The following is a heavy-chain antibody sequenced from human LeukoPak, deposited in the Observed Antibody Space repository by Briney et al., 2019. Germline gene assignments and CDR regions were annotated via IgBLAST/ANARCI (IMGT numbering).Heavy chain of an antibody. V-gene: IGHV4-39*07. D-gene: IGHD3-16*01. J-gene: IGHJ4*02. Sequence: PSETLSLTCTVSGGSISSSSYYWVWIRQPPGKGLEWSGSIYYSGSTYYNPSLKGRVTISVDTSKNQFSLKLTSVTAADTAVYYCASRGSFASPDTLWGQGTLVTVSS. CDR2: IYYSGST. CDR3: ASRGSFASPDTL. CDR1: GGSISSSSYY.